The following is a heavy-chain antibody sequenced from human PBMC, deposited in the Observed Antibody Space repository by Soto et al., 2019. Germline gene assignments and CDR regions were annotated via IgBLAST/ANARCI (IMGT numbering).Heavy chain of an antibody. V-gene: IGHV4-39*01. CDR1: GGSISSSSYY. Sequence: SETLSLTCTVSGGSISSSSYYWGWIRQPPGKGLEWIGSIYYSRSTYYNPSLKSRVTISVDTSKNQFSLKLSSVTAADTAVYYCARHPPATGHLSFPLDYWGQGTLVTVSS. CDR3: ARHPPATGHLSFPLDY. CDR2: IYYSRST. D-gene: IGHD4-17*01. J-gene: IGHJ4*02.